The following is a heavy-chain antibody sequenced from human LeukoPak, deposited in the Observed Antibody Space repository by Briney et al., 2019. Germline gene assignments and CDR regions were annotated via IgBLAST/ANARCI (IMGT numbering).Heavy chain of an antibody. V-gene: IGHV3-30*04. D-gene: IGHD3-10*01. Sequence: PGRSLRLSCAASGFTFSSYAMHWVRQAPGKGLEWVAVISYDGSNKYYADSVKGRFTISRDNSKNTLYLQMNSLRAEDTAVYYCARDFGVREVIIYGGNWFDPWGQGTLVTVSS. CDR1: GFTFSSYA. CDR3: ARDFGVREVIIYGGNWFDP. CDR2: ISYDGSNK. J-gene: IGHJ5*02.